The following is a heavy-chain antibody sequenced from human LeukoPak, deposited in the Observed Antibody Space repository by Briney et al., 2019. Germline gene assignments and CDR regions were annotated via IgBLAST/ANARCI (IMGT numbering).Heavy chain of an antibody. J-gene: IGHJ5*02. CDR2: INHSGST. V-gene: IGHV4-38-2*02. D-gene: IGHD3-10*01. CDR3: ARTRVTMVRGAGGFDP. CDR1: GYSITSGYY. Sequence: SETLSLTCTVSGYSITSGYYWGWIRQSPGKGLEWIGEINHSGSTNYNPSLKSRVTISVDTSKNQFSLKLSSVTAADTAVYYCARTRVTMVRGAGGFDPWGQGTLVTVSS.